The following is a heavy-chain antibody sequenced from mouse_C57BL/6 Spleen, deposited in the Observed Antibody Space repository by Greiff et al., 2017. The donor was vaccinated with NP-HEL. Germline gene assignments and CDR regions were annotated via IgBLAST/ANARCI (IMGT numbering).Heavy chain of an antibody. CDR1: GFSLTSYG. J-gene: IGHJ4*01. Sequence: VQRVESGPGLVQPSQSLSITCTVSGFSLTSYGVHWVRQSPGKGLEWLGVIWRGGSTDYNAAFMSRLSITKDNSKSQVFFKMNSLQADDTAIYYCANTIYYDYGVTMDYWGQGTSVTVSS. CDR2: IWRGGST. D-gene: IGHD2-4*01. V-gene: IGHV2-5*01. CDR3: ANTIYYDYGVTMDY.